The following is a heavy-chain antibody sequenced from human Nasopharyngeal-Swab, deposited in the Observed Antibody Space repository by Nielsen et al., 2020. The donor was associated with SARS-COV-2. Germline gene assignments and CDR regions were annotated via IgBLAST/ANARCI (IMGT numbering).Heavy chain of an antibody. Sequence: SETLSLTCTVSGYSITTGYYWGWIRQPPGKGLEWIGSIYHRGSTYYNPSVKSRVTISVDTSKNQFSLKLSSVTAADTAVYYCARSPSGGYYTYYFDYWGQGTLVTVSS. J-gene: IGHJ4*02. CDR3: ARSPSGGYYTYYFDY. CDR2: IYHRGST. CDR1: GYSITTGYY. V-gene: IGHV4-38-2*02. D-gene: IGHD3-22*01.